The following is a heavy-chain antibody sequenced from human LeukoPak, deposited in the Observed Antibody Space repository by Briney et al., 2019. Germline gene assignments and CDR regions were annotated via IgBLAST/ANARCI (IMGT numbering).Heavy chain of an antibody. V-gene: IGHV4-39*01. CDR3: ARQTGSGLFTLP. CDR1: GGSFSIYN. D-gene: IGHD3/OR15-3a*01. J-gene: IGHJ4*02. Sequence: PSETLSLTCAVYGGSFSIYNWGWIRQPPGKGLEWIGSIYYSGNTYYNASLKSRVTISIDTSKNQFSLKLTSVTAADTAVYYCARQTGSGLFTLPGGQGTLVTVSS. CDR2: IYYSGNT.